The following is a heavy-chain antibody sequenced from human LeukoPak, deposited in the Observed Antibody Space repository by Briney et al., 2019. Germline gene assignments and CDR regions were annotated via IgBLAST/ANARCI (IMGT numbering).Heavy chain of an antibody. J-gene: IGHJ3*02. CDR1: GGSFSGYY. Sequence: SETLSLTCAVYGGSFSGYYWSWIRQPPGKGLEWIGEINHSGSTNYNPSLKSRVTISVDTSKNQFSLKLSSVTAADTAVYYCARSRGYVATFDIWGQGTMVTVSS. CDR3: ARSRGYVATFDI. CDR2: INHSGST. V-gene: IGHV4-34*01. D-gene: IGHD5-18*01.